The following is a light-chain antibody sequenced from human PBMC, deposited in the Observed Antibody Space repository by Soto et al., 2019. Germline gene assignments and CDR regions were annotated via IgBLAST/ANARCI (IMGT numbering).Light chain of an antibody. Sequence: IQLTQSPSSLSASVGDRVTITCRASQGISSYLGWYQQKPGKAPNLLIYDASTLHSGVPSRFSGGGSGTDSTLTISSLQPEDFATYYCQQVNVYPSTFGGGTKVEIK. V-gene: IGKV1-9*01. CDR1: QGISSY. J-gene: IGKJ4*01. CDR2: DAS. CDR3: QQVNVYPST.